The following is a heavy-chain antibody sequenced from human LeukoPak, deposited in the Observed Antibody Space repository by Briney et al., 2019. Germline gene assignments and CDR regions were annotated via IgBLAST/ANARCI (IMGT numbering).Heavy chain of an antibody. J-gene: IGHJ6*03. V-gene: IGHV4-39*01. CDR3: ARTKLNHGYYYYYYMDV. CDR1: GGSISSSSYY. D-gene: IGHD1-14*01. CDR2: IYYGGST. Sequence: SETLSLTCTVSGGSISSSSYYWGWIRQPPGKGLEWIGSIYYGGSTYYNPSPKGRVTISVDTSKNQFALRLSSVTAADTAVYYCARTKLNHGYYYYYYMDVWGKGTTVTVSS.